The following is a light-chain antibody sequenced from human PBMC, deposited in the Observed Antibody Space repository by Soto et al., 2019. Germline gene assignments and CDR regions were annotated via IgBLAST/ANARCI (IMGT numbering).Light chain of an antibody. V-gene: IGKV1-39*01. CDR2: AAS. CDR3: QQSSTTPYT. CDR1: QSISNS. Sequence: DIQMTQSPSSLSASVGDRVTITCRASQSISNSLNWYQQKPGNDPKVLIYAASNLQSGVPSKFSGSGSGTDFTLTINSLQPEDFAIYYCQQSSTTPYTFGQGTKREIK. J-gene: IGKJ2*01.